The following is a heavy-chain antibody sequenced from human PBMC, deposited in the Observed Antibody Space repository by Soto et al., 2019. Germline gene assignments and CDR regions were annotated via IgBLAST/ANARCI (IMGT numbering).Heavy chain of an antibody. CDR3: AKSYSSGWPTLMDV. CDR2: ISGSGGST. V-gene: IGHV3-23*01. J-gene: IGHJ6*02. Sequence: RGSLRLSCAASGFPFSIYAMSWVRQAPGKGLEWVSAISGSGGSTYYADSVKGRFTISRDNSKNTLYLQMKSLRAEDTAVYYCAKSYSSGWPTLMDVWGQGVTVTV. D-gene: IGHD6-19*01. CDR1: GFPFSIYA.